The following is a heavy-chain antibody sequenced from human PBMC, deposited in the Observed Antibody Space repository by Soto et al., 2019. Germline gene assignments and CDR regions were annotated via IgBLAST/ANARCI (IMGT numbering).Heavy chain of an antibody. J-gene: IGHJ4*02. CDR1: GYTFGKYG. Sequence: QVQLVQSGTEVKKPGASVKVSCKASGYTFGKYGISWVRQAPGQGLEWVGWISVYHGNTVHAQKFRGRVNMTTDTSTSTAYMELGSLKSDDTXXXXXXXDCSGASCGFDIWGQGTLVTVSS. V-gene: IGHV1-18*01. CDR2: ISVYHGNT. D-gene: IGHD2-15*01. CDR3: XXDCSGASCGFDI.